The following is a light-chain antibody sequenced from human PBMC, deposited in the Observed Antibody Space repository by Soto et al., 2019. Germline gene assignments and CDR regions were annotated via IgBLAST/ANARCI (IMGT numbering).Light chain of an antibody. CDR1: QRIGSY. CDR2: AAT. V-gene: IGKV1-39*01. J-gene: IGKJ1*01. Sequence: DIQMTQSPSSLSASVGDSVTITCRASQRIGSYVNWYQQKPGKAPKLLIYAATNLEEGVPSRFSGSGSGTDFSLSVSGLQPEDFATYYCQQSYSIPVWTFGHGTKVGIK. CDR3: QQSYSIPVWT.